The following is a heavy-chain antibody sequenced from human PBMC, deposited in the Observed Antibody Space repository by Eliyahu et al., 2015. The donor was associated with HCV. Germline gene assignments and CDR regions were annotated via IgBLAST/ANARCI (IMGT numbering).Heavy chain of an antibody. CDR3: AREYCIEGGCHGKSRKIDD. CDR1: GFSLSTSGMR. J-gene: IGHJ4*02. CDR2: IDWDDEQ. Sequence: QVTLRESGPALVKPTETLTLTCTSSGFSLSTSGMRVIWIRQPPGKALEWVARIDWDDEQFYSTSLKTRLTIFKDTSKNLVVLTMTNMDPVDTATYYCAREYCIEGGCHGKSRKIDDWGQGILVTVSS. D-gene: IGHD2/OR15-2a*01. V-gene: IGHV2-70*04.